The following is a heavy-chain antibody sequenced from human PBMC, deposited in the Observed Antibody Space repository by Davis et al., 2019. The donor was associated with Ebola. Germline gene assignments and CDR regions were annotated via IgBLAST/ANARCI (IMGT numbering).Heavy chain of an antibody. D-gene: IGHD3-9*01. CDR2: ISYDGSNK. Sequence: GESLKISCVVSGFRFSDYAMHWVRQAPGKGLEWVAFISYDGSNKDCADSVKGRFTISRDNSKNTVDLQMNSLRAEDTAVYYCARLDEDDYLTGPDYWGQGTLVTVSS. J-gene: IGHJ4*02. V-gene: IGHV3-30-3*01. CDR3: ARLDEDDYLTGPDY. CDR1: GFRFSDYA.